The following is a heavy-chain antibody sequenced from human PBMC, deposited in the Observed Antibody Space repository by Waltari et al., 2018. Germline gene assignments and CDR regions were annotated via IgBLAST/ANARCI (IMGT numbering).Heavy chain of an antibody. Sequence: QVQLVQSGPEVEKPGASVRVSCKTSGYSFTAYYIQWARQAPGKGLEWMGITPPSGGTARSAQKFQGRVTMTTDTSTSTVYMELSSLRSEDTAVYFCAREFHGGHYDYWGQGTLVTVSS. CDR1: GYSFTAYY. J-gene: IGHJ4*02. CDR2: TPPSGGTA. V-gene: IGHV1-46*01. CDR3: AREFHGGHYDY. D-gene: IGHD2-21*01.